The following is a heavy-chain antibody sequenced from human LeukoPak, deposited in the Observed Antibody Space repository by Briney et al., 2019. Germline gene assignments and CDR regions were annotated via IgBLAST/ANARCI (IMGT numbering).Heavy chain of an antibody. CDR2: ITPVIDVS. J-gene: IGHJ5*02. CDR3: ARVNLRGSQYNWFDP. V-gene: IGHV1-69*02. D-gene: IGHD1-26*01. CDR1: GGSLNSHI. Sequence: SVKVSCKASGGSLNSHIFTWVRQAPGQGLAWMGKITPVIDVSKYAQKFQGRLTITADKSTATVYMELSGLKSDDTAVYYCARVNLRGSQYNWFDPWGQGTLVTVSS.